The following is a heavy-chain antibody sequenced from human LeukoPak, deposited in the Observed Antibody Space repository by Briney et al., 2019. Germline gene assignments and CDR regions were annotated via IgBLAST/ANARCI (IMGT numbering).Heavy chain of an antibody. CDR3: AKEGGSPFLGAFDI. CDR2: ISGSSGYI. D-gene: IGHD1-26*01. V-gene: IGHV3-21*04. Sequence: GGSLRLSCAASGFTFSHYYMTWVRQAPGKGLEWVSSISGSSGYIFYADSVKGRFTISRDNAKNSLYLQMNSLRAEDTAVYYCAKEGGSPFLGAFDIWGQGTMVTVSS. J-gene: IGHJ3*02. CDR1: GFTFSHYY.